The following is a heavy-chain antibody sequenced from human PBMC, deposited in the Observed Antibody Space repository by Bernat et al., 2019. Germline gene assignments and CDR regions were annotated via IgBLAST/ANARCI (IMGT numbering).Heavy chain of an antibody. V-gene: IGHV3-33*01. CDR3: ARDSDSVGAAAGFDI. CDR2: IWYDGSNK. CDR1: GFTFSSYG. D-gene: IGHD6-13*01. Sequence: QVQLVESGGGVVQPGRSLRLSCAASGFTFSSYGMHWVRQAPGKGLEWVAVIWYDGSNKYYADSVKGRFTISRDNSKNTLYLQMNSLRAEDTAVYCCARDSDSVGAAAGFDIWGQGTMVTVSS. J-gene: IGHJ3*02.